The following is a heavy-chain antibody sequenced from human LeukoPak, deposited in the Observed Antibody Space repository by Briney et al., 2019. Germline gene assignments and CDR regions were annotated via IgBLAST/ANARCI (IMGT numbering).Heavy chain of an antibody. CDR3: ARGGLRMRYNCFDP. J-gene: IGHJ5*02. CDR1: GGSFSGYY. V-gene: IGHV4-34*01. CDR2: INHSGST. D-gene: IGHD4-17*01. Sequence: PSETLSLTCAVYGGSFSGYYWSWIRQPPGKGLEWIGEINHSGSTNYNPSLKSRVTISVDTSKNQFSLKLSSVTAADTAVYYCARGGLRMRYNCFDPWGQGTLVTVSS.